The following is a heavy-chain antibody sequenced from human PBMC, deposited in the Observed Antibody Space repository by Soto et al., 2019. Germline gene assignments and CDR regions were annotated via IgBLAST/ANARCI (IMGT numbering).Heavy chain of an antibody. J-gene: IGHJ3*02. D-gene: IGHD1-7*01. CDR3: ARTLGDHSKPKLPDI. Sequence: ASVKVSCKASGYTFTSYGISWVRQAPGQGLEWMGWISAYNGNTDYAQKLQGRVTMTTDTSTSTAYMELRSLRSDDTAVYYCARTLGDHSKPKLPDIWGQGTXVTVSS. V-gene: IGHV1-18*01. CDR2: ISAYNGNT. CDR1: GYTFTSYG.